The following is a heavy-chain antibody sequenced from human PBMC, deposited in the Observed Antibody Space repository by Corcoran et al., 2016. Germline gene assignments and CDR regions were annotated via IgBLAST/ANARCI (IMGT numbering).Heavy chain of an antibody. J-gene: IGHJ4*02. Sequence: EVQLAESGGGLVQPGGSLRLSCAASGFTFSSYWMSWVRQAPRKGLEWVANIKEDGSEKNYVDSVKGRFTISRDNAKNSIYLQMNSLRVGDTAVYYCARDTSGGWLYWGQGTLVTVSS. CDR3: ARDTSGGWLY. D-gene: IGHD6-19*01. CDR1: GFTFSSYW. CDR2: IKEDGSEK. V-gene: IGHV3-7*01.